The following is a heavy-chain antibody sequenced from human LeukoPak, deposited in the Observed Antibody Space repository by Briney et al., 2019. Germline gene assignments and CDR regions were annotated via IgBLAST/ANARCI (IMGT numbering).Heavy chain of an antibody. D-gene: IGHD6-13*01. CDR3: ASAAGAFDF. CDR1: GISFSSYG. V-gene: IGHV3-33*03. J-gene: IGHJ3*01. CDR2: IWPDGSNK. Sequence: GGSLRLSCEASGISFSSYGIHWVRQAPGKGLEWVAVIWPDGSNKYYADSVKGRFTISRDNSRNTLWLQMNSLRADDPALYYCASAAGAFDFWGRGTMVTVSS.